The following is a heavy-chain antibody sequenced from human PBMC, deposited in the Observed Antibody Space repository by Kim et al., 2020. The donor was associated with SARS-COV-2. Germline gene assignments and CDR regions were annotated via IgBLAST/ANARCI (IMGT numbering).Heavy chain of an antibody. Sequence: ASVKVSCKASGYTFTTYAMQWVRQAPGQGLEWLGWINPTRGNTKYSETFQGRITITRDTSARTAYMQLGSLRPEDTAVYYCARSVAIMPPGMDVWGHGTTVTVSS. CDR2: INPTRGNT. D-gene: IGHD2-21*01. V-gene: IGHV1-3*01. CDR3: ARSVAIMPPGMDV. CDR1: GYTFTTYA. J-gene: IGHJ6*02.